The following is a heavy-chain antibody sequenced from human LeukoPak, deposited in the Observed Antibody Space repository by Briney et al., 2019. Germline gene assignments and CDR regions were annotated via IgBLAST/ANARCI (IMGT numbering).Heavy chain of an antibody. V-gene: IGHV4-39*07. CDR2: IYYSGST. CDR3: ARDFGELLWFGELADAFDI. CDR1: GGSISSSSYY. D-gene: IGHD3-10*01. Sequence: SETLSLTCTVSGGSISSSSYYWGWIRQPPGKGLEWIGSIYYSGSTYYNPSLKSRVTISVDTSKNQFSLKLSAMTAADTAVYYCARDFGELLWFGELADAFDIWGQGTMVTVSS. J-gene: IGHJ3*02.